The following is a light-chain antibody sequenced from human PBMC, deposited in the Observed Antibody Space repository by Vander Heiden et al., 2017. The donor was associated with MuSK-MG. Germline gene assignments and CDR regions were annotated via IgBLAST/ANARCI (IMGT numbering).Light chain of an antibody. CDR1: QDISKY. J-gene: IGKJ4*01. V-gene: IGKV1-33*01. Sequence: DIQMTQSPSSLSASVGDRVTITCQASQDISKYLNWYQQKLGKAPKLLIYDASNLETGVPSRFSGSGSGTEFTVTISSLQPEDFATYFCQQYETRVPTCGGGTKVEIK. CDR3: QQYETRVPT. CDR2: DAS.